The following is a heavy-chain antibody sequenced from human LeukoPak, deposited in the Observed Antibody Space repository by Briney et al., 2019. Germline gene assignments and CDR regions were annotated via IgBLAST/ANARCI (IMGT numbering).Heavy chain of an antibody. CDR1: GFIFSSYW. J-gene: IGHJ4*02. CDR3: ARDRGYYHGSGDLGY. Sequence: GGSLRLSCAASGFIFSSYWMHWVRHAPGKGLAWVSRINTDGSSTSYADSVKGRFTISRDNAKNTLYLQMNSLRAEDTAVYYCARDRGYYHGSGDLGYWGQGTLVTVSS. V-gene: IGHV3-74*01. D-gene: IGHD3-22*01. CDR2: INTDGSST.